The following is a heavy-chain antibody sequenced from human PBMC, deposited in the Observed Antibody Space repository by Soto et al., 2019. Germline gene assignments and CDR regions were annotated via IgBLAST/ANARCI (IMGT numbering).Heavy chain of an antibody. CDR2: ISGSGGST. J-gene: IGHJ4*02. V-gene: IGHV3-23*01. CDR3: ATPLLWFGELLSQIDY. Sequence: GGSLRLSCVASGFTFSSYAMSWVRQAPGKGLEWVSAISGSGGSTYYADSVKGRFTISRDNSKNTLYLQMNSLRAEDTAVYYCATPLLWFGELLSQIDYWGQGTLVTVSS. CDR1: GFTFSSYA. D-gene: IGHD3-10*01.